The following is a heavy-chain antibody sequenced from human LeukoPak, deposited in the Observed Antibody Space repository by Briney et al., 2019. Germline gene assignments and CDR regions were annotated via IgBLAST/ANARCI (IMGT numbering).Heavy chain of an antibody. CDR1: GFTFSSYA. CDR3: AKYLQRITILGVAVDY. Sequence: GGSLRLSCAPSGFTFSSYAMIWVRQAPGKGLEWVSAISGSGGSTYYADSVKGRFTISRDNSKNTLYLQMNSPRAEDTAVYYCAKYLQRITILGVAVDYWGQGTLVTVSS. D-gene: IGHD3-3*01. V-gene: IGHV3-23*01. CDR2: ISGSGGST. J-gene: IGHJ4*02.